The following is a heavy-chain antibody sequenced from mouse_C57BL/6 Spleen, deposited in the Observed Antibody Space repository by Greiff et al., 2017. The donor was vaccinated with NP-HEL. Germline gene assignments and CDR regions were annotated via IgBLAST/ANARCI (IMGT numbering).Heavy chain of an antibody. Sequence: VQLQESGPELVKPGASVKISCKASGYAFSSSWMNWVKQRPGKGLEWIGRIYPGDGDTNYNGKFKGKATLTADKSSSTAYMQLSNLTSEDSAVYFCAREDGNYAMDYWGQGTSVTVSS. V-gene: IGHV1-82*01. CDR2: IYPGDGDT. D-gene: IGHD2-1*01. CDR3: AREDGNYAMDY. J-gene: IGHJ4*01. CDR1: GYAFSSSW.